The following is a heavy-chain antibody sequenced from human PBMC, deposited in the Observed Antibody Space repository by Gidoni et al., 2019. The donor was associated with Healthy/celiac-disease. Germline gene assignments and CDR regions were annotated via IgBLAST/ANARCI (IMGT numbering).Heavy chain of an antibody. D-gene: IGHD3-22*01. CDR2: IFSNDEK. V-gene: IGHV2-26*01. CDR3: ARMEVVYYYDSSGYLDAFDI. Sequence: QVTLKESGPVLVKPTETLTLTCTVSGFSLSNARMGVSWIRQPPGKALEWLAHIFSNDEKSYSTSLKSRLTISKDTSKSQVVLTMTNMDPVDTATYYCARMEVVYYYDSSGYLDAFDIWGQGTMVTVSS. CDR1: GFSLSNARMG. J-gene: IGHJ3*02.